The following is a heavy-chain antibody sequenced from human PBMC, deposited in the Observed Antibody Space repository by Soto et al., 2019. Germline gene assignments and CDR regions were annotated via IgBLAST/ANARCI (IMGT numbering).Heavy chain of an antibody. CDR3: ARLRLTGYFDY. Sequence: LSLTCTVSGGSISSHYMTWIRQAPGKGLEWLSYISTSSSYTNYADSVKGRFTISRDNAMNSLYLQMNSLRAEDTAVYYCARLRLTGYFDYWGQGTLVTVSS. CDR2: ISTSSSYT. CDR1: GGSISSHY. V-gene: IGHV3-11*03. J-gene: IGHJ4*02.